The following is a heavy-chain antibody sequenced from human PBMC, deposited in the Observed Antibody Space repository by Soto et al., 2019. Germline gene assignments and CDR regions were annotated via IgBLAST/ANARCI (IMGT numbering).Heavy chain of an antibody. Sequence: ASVKVSCKASGYTFTSYYMHWVRQAPGQGLEWMGIINPSGGSTSYAQKFQGRVTMTRDTSTSTVYMELNSLRAEDTAVYYCARDPQPRNDYGGFDYWGQGTLVTVSS. CDR3: ARDPQPRNDYGGFDY. CDR1: GYTFTSYY. V-gene: IGHV1-46*01. CDR2: INPSGGST. D-gene: IGHD4-17*01. J-gene: IGHJ4*02.